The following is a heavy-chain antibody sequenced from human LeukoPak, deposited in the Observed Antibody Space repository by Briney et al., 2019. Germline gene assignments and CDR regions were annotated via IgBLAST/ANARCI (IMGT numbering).Heavy chain of an antibody. J-gene: IGHJ5*01. Sequence: GASVKVSCKASGYTFTRSDINWVRQTTGEGLEWMGWMSPNSGDTGYAQKFQGRVTMTRDTSINTAYMELSSLRSEDTAVYYCARVGLRGSGTHHDWFDSWGQGTLITVSS. D-gene: IGHD3-10*01. CDR3: ARVGLRGSGTHHDWFDS. CDR2: MSPNSGDT. V-gene: IGHV1-8*01. CDR1: GYTFTRSD.